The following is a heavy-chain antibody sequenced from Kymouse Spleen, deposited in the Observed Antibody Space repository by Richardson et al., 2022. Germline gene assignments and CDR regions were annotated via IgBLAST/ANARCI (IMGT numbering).Heavy chain of an antibody. CDR3: TTDLRFWLYFDY. CDR2: IKSKTDGGTT. J-gene: IGHJ4*02. Sequence: EVQLVESGGGLVKPGGSLRLSCAASGFTFSNAWMSWVRQAPGKGLEWVGRIKSKTDGGTTDYAAPVKGRFTISRDDSKNTLYLQMNSLKTEDTAVYYCTTDLRFWLYFDYWGQGTLVTVSS. D-gene: IGHD3-3*01. V-gene: IGHV3-15*01. CDR1: GFTFSNAW.